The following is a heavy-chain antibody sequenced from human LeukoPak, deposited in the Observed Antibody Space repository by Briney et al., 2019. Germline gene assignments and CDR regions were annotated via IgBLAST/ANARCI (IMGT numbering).Heavy chain of an antibody. CDR2: INHSGST. Sequence: PSETLSLTCAVYGGSFSGYYWSWIRQPPGKGLEWIGEINHSGSTNYNPSLKSRVTISVDTSKNQFSLKLSSVTAADTAVYYCVRVIPYYPFDYWGQGTLVTVSS. V-gene: IGHV4-34*01. D-gene: IGHD3-10*01. CDR1: GGSFSGYY. CDR3: VRVIPYYPFDY. J-gene: IGHJ4*02.